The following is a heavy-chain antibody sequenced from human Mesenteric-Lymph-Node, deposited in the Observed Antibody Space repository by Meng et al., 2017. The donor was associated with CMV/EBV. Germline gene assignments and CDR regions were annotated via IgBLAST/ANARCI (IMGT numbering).Heavy chain of an antibody. CDR1: GIIFSDYY. CDR3: AKGPFGYYDSSASLYFDS. CDR2: IDTSGTTI. V-gene: IGHV3-11*01. J-gene: IGHJ4*02. Sequence: GGSLRLSCAASGIIFSDYYMSWIRQVPGKGLEWVSYIDTSGTTIYYADSVKGRFTISRDNAKNSLYLQMNSLRPEDMALYYCAKGPFGYYDSSASLYFDSWGQGTLVTVSS. D-gene: IGHD3-22*01.